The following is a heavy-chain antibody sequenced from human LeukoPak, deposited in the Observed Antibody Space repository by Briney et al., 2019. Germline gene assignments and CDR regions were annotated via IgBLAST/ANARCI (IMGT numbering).Heavy chain of an antibody. CDR3: ARKPGYCSSTSGFNWFDP. D-gene: IGHD2-2*01. J-gene: IGHJ5*02. CDR2: INHSGST. CDR1: GGSISSYY. Sequence: SETLSLTCTGSGGSISSYYWRWIRQQPGKGLEWIGYINHSGSTYYKPYLKSRVTMSVDRSKNQFSMKLSSVTAADTAVYYCARKPGYCSSTSGFNWFDPWGQGTLVTVSS. V-gene: IGHV4-59*04.